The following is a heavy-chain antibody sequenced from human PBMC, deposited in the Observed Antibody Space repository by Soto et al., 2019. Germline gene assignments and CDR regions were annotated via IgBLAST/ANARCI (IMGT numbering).Heavy chain of an antibody. CDR1: GFTFSSYW. Sequence: ESGGGLVQPGGSLRLSCAASGFTFSSYWMNWVRQAPGKGLEWVANIEQDGSEKYYVDSVKGRFTISRDNTKNSLYLQMNSLRAEDTAVYYCAREQLQVVIPDYWGQGTLVTVSS. D-gene: IGHD6-13*01. CDR3: AREQLQVVIPDY. J-gene: IGHJ4*02. CDR2: IEQDGSEK. V-gene: IGHV3-7*01.